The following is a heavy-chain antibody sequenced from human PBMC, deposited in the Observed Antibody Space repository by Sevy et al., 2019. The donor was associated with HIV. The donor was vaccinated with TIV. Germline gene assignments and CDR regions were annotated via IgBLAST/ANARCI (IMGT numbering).Heavy chain of an antibody. V-gene: IGHV4-39*01. CDR1: GDSVISNYD. J-gene: IGHJ4*02. D-gene: IGHD1-1*01. CDR3: ARARATGVGNRGYFDY. Sequence: SETLSLTCTVSGDSVISNYDWDWIRQPPGKGLERIGSINYSGSTYYNPSLKSRVTMSVDTSKKQFSLNLSSVTAADTAVYYCARARATGVGNRGYFDYWGQGLLVTVSS. CDR2: INYSGST.